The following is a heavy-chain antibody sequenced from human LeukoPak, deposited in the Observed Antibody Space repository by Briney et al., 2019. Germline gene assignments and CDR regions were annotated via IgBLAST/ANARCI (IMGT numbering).Heavy chain of an antibody. V-gene: IGHV3-7*01. CDR1: GFTFSRYW. CDR3: ARDREGSRDAFDI. Sequence: PGGSLRLSCAASGFTFSRYWMSWVRQAPGKGLELVANIKQEGSARFYGDSVKGRFTVSRDNAKNSLYIQMNSLRAEDTAVYYCARDREGSRDAFDIWGQGTMVTVSS. D-gene: IGHD1-26*01. CDR2: IKQEGSAR. J-gene: IGHJ3*02.